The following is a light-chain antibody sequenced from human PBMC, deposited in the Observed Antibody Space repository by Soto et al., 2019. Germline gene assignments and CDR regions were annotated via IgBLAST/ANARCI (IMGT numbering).Light chain of an antibody. J-gene: IGKJ2*01. CDR2: GAS. CDR3: QQYNNWPDMYT. Sequence: EIVMTQSPDTLSVSPGERVTLSCRASQSLTSSLAWYQQKPGQAPRLLIYGASTRATGTPARFSGSGSGTAFTLTISSLQSEDFAVYYCQQYNNWPDMYTFGQGTKLEIK. CDR1: QSLTSS. V-gene: IGKV3-15*01.